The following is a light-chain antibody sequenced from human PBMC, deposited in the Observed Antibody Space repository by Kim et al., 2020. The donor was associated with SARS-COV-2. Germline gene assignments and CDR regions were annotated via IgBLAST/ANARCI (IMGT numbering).Light chain of an antibody. CDR1: SSDIGGYNY. J-gene: IGLJ3*02. CDR2: DVN. V-gene: IGLV2-11*01. Sequence: QSALTQPRSVSGSPGQSVAISCTGTSSDIGGYNYVSWYQQHPGKAPKVMIYDVNKRPSGVPDRFSGSKSGNTASLTISGLQAEDEGDYYCFSYAGSYTWVFGGGTQLTVL. CDR3: FSYAGSYTWV.